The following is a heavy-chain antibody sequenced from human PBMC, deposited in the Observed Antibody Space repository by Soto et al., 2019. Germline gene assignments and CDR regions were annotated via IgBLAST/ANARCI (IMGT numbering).Heavy chain of an antibody. V-gene: IGHV4-31*03. Sequence: PSETLSLTCTVSGGSIRSGGYYWSWVRQNPRRGLEWIGNIYYSGNTSYNPSLKSRLTISVDTSKNQFSLNLSSVTAADTAVYYCERDRLMATAGTSRHYFGLDVWGKGTTVTDS. D-gene: IGHD5-18*01. CDR2: IYYSGNT. CDR3: ERDRLMATAGTSRHYFGLDV. CDR1: GGSIRSGGYY. J-gene: IGHJ6*04.